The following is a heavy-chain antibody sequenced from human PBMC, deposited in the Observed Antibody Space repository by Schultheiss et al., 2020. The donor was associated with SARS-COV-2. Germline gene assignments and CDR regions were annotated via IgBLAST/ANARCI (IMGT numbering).Heavy chain of an antibody. CDR1: GGSFSGYY. CDR3: ARKVRTIAARPRPFDY. D-gene: IGHD6-6*01. CDR2: INHSGST. J-gene: IGHJ4*02. V-gene: IGHV4-34*01. Sequence: SQTLSLTCAVYGGSFSGYYWSWIRQPPGKGLEWIGEINHSGSTNYNPSLKSRITILVDTSKNQFSLKLSSMTAADTAVYYCARKVRTIAARPRPFDYWGQGTLVTVSS.